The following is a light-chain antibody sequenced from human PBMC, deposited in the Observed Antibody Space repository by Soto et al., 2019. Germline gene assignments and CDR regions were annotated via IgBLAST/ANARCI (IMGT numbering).Light chain of an antibody. J-gene: IGKJ5*01. V-gene: IGKV1-39*01. CDR1: PSIGTY. CDR2: ASX. CDR3: RQTYRTPPST. Sequence: SDMTQSPSSLLASLGVRVTITXRPRPSIGTYFNWDQQKPGXXPKVXXXASXSLQSGVPSRFNGSGSGKAFTLNISSMQPEDFAKYYCRQTYRTPPSTFGQGTRLEIK.